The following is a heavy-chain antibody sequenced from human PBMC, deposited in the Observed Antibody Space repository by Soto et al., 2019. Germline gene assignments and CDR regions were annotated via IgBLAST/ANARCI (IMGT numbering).Heavy chain of an antibody. CDR1: GGSFSGYY. V-gene: IGHV4-34*01. Sequence: SETLSLTCAVYGGSFSGYYWSWIRQPPGKGLEWIGEINHSGSTNYNPSLKSRVTISVDTSKNQFSLKLSSVTAADTAVYYCARGRSYYYGSGSYDYWGQGNLVPVS. J-gene: IGHJ4*02. CDR2: INHSGST. D-gene: IGHD3-10*01. CDR3: ARGRSYYYGSGSYDY.